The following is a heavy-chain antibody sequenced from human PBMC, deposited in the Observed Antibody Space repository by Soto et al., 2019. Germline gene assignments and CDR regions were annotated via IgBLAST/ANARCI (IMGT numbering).Heavy chain of an antibody. CDR3: ARDLLWFGESTFQH. D-gene: IGHD3-10*01. CDR1: GYTFTSYG. CDR2: ISAYNGNT. V-gene: IGHV1-18*01. Sequence: ASVKVSCKASGYTFTSYGISWVRQAPGQGLEWMGWISAYNGNTNYAQKLQGRVTMTTDTSTSTAYMELRSLRSDDTAVYYCARDLLWFGESTFQHWGQGTLVTVSS. J-gene: IGHJ1*01.